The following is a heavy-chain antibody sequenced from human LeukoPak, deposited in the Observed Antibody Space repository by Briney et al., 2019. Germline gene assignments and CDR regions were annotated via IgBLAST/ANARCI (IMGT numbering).Heavy chain of an antibody. CDR1: GYSFTSYW. J-gene: IGHJ4*02. D-gene: IGHD3-22*01. CDR3: ARHRARDYYDSSGYDFDY. V-gene: IGHV5-51*01. CDR2: IYPGDSDT. Sequence: GESLKISCKGSGYSFTSYWIGWVRQMPGKGLEWMGIIYPGDSDTRYSPPFQGQVTISADKSISTAYLQWSSLKASDTAMYYCARHRARDYYDSSGYDFDYWGQGTLDTVSS.